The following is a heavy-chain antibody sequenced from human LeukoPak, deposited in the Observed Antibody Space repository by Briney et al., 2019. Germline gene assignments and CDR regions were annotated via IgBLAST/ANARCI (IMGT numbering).Heavy chain of an antibody. Sequence: ASVKVSCKASGYTFTSYGISWVRQAPGQGLEWMGWISAYSGNTNYAQKLQGRVTMTTDTSTSTAYMELRSLRSDDTAVYYCARDGPFPYQLLPPALFDYWGQGTLVTVSS. V-gene: IGHV1-18*01. CDR2: ISAYSGNT. J-gene: IGHJ4*02. D-gene: IGHD2-2*01. CDR3: ARDGPFPYQLLPPALFDY. CDR1: GYTFTSYG.